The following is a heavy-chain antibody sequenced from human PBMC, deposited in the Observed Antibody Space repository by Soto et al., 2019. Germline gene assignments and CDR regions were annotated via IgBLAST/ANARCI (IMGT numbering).Heavy chain of an antibody. V-gene: IGHV4-59*08. CDR3: ARAKAPLYRSSWPWSAP. D-gene: IGHD6-13*01. Sequence: PSEALSLTWPFACGSISGYDLGLILQPPRKGLEWVGYIYYSGGTNYNPSLKSRVTISVDTSKNQFSLKLSSVTAADTAVYYCARAKAPLYRSSWPWSAPWGQGTLVPVSS. CDR2: IYYSGGT. CDR1: CGSISGYD. J-gene: IGHJ5*02.